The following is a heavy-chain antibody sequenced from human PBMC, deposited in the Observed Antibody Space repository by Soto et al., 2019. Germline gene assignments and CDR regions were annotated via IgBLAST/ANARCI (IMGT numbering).Heavy chain of an antibody. CDR2: ISGSGGDP. CDR1: GFTFTSYA. J-gene: IGHJ5*02. V-gene: IGHV3-23*01. Sequence: EVQLLESGGGLVQPGGSLRLSCSASGFTFTSYAMSWVRQAPGKGLELVAGISGSGGDPKNADSVKGRFTISRDNFTKMLYLQMHRLRAADTAVYYCAKHDFWTRHKTGLEPWGQGLLVTGSS. D-gene: IGHD3-3*01. CDR3: AKHDFWTRHKTGLEP.